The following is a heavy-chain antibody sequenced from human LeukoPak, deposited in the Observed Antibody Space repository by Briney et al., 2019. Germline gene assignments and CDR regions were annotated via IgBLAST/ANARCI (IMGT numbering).Heavy chain of an antibody. CDR3: ARNGGNSDFDY. CDR2: ITSSSSTI. V-gene: IGHV3-48*01. J-gene: IGHJ4*02. Sequence: GGSLRLSCAASGYTFTDYSINWVRQAPGKGLEWVSYITSSSSTIYYADSVKGRFTISRDNAKNSVYLQMNSLRAEDTAVYYCARNGGNSDFDYWGQGTLVTVSS. D-gene: IGHD4-23*01. CDR1: GYTFTDYS.